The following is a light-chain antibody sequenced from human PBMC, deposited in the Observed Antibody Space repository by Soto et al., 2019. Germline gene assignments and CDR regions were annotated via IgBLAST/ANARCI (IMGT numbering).Light chain of an antibody. V-gene: IGKV1-5*03. Sequence: DIQMTQSPATLSASVGDRVTITCRASQSISDWLAWYQQRPGKAPKVLIYRASSLESGVPSRFSGSGFATEFTLTISSLQPDDFATYYCQQHNNYPVTFGQGTKVDIK. J-gene: IGKJ2*01. CDR1: QSISDW. CDR2: RAS. CDR3: QQHNNYPVT.